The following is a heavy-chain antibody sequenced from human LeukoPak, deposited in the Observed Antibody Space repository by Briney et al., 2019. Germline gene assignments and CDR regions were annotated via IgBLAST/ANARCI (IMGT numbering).Heavy chain of an antibody. CDR2: ISWNSGSI. CDR1: GFTFDDYA. V-gene: IGHV3-9*01. CDR3: AKPHFDY. Sequence: GGSLRLSCAASGFTFDDYAMHWVRQAPGKGLEWVSGISWNSGSIGYADSVKGRFTISRDNSKNTLYLQMNSLRAEDTAVYYCAKPHFDYWGQGTLVTVSS. J-gene: IGHJ4*02.